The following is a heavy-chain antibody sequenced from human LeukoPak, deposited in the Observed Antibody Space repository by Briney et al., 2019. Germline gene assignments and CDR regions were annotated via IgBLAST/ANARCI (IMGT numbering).Heavy chain of an antibody. CDR2: ISSSSSYI. J-gene: IGHJ4*02. CDR1: GFTFSSYS. D-gene: IGHD6-19*01. CDR3: ARGDSIAVAGTVPLIDY. V-gene: IGHV3-21*01. Sequence: GGSLRLSCAASGFTFSSYSMNWVRQAPGKGLEWVSSISSSSSYIYYADSVKGRFTISRDNAKNSLYLQMNSLRAEDTAVYYCARGDSIAVAGTVPLIDYWGQGTLVTVPS.